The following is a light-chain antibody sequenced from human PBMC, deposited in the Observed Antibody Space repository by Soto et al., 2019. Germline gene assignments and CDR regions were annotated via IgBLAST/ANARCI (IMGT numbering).Light chain of an antibody. J-gene: IGKJ2*01. CDR3: QQYYSYPRT. Sequence: AIRMTQSPSSLSASTGDRVTITCRASQGISSYLALYQQKPGKAPKLLIHAASTLQSGVPPRFSGSGSGTDFTLTISFLQSDDFATYYCQQYYSYPRTFGQGTKLEIK. V-gene: IGKV1-8*01. CDR2: AAS. CDR1: QGISSY.